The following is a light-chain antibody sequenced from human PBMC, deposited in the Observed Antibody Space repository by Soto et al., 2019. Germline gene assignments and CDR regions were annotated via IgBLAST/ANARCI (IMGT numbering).Light chain of an antibody. V-gene: IGKV3-20*01. J-gene: IGKJ2*01. CDR1: QSVSNNY. CDR3: QQYGSSPPYT. CDR2: GSS. Sequence: EVVLTQSPGTLSLSPGERATLSCRASQSVSNNYVAWYQQKPGQAPPLLIFGSSDRATGIPVRFSGSGSGTDFTLTSSRLEPEDFAVYYCQQYGSSPPYTFGQGTKLEIK.